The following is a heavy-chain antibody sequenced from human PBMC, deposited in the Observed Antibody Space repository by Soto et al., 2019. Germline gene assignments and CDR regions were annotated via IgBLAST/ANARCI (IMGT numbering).Heavy chain of an antibody. V-gene: IGHV4-4*02. Sequence: QVQLQESGPGLVKPSGTLSLTCAVSGVSISSHDWWTWVRQPPGKGLEWIGESHQSGNTHYNSSRXSRVTSSLDKSKNPLSLQLTSVTVADTAVYYCATRDTGRVYWGQGTLVTVSS. CDR3: ATRDTGRVY. CDR1: GVSISSHDW. D-gene: IGHD5-18*01. CDR2: SHQSGNT. J-gene: IGHJ4*02.